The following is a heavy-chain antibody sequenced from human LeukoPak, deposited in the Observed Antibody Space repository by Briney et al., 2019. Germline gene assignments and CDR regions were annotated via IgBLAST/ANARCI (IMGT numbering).Heavy chain of an antibody. CDR3: ARDRAWNYFDS. Sequence: PGRSLRLSCTPFEFTFYKHGMHWVRQAPGKGPEWVAIISSDGNRKYYVHSVEGRFTISRDNSKNTLYLQMDSLRVDDTAVYYCARDRAWNYFDSWGQGTLVTVSS. D-gene: IGHD3-3*01. J-gene: IGHJ4*02. V-gene: IGHV3-30*03. CDR1: EFTFYKHG. CDR2: ISSDGNRK.